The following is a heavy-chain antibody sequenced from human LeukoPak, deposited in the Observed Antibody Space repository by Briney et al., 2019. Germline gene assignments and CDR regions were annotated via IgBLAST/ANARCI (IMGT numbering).Heavy chain of an antibody. CDR3: ARAFGIAARLFDY. CDR1: GGSFSGYY. Sequence: SETLSLTCAVYGGSFSGYYWSWIRQPPGKGLEWIGEINHSGSTNYNPSLKSRVTISVDTSKNPFSLKLSSVTAADTAVYYCARAFGIAARLFDYWGQGTLVTVSS. CDR2: INHSGST. V-gene: IGHV4-34*01. J-gene: IGHJ4*02. D-gene: IGHD6-6*01.